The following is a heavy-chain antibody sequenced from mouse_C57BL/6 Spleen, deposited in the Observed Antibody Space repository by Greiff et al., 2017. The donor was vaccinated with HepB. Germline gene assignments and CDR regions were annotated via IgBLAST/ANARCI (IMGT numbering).Heavy chain of an antibody. J-gene: IGHJ2*01. CDR2: LDPSDSYT. Sequence: QVHVKQPGAELVMPGASVKLSCKASGYTFTSYWMHWVKQRPGQGLEWIGELDPSDSYTNYNQKFQGKSTLTVDKSSSTAYMQLSSLTSEDAAVYYCARYYNFFDYWGQGTTLTVSS. CDR1: GYTFTSYW. V-gene: IGHV1-69*01. D-gene: IGHD2-4*01. CDR3: ARYYNFFDY.